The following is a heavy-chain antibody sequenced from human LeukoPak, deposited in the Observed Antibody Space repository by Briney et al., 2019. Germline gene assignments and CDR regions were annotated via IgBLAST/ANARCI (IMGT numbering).Heavy chain of an antibody. CDR3: AKMGPGSSYYDSSDFDY. V-gene: IGHV3-23*01. D-gene: IGHD3-22*01. Sequence: PGGSLRLSCVASGLTFTDFAMSWIRQAPGKGLEWVAAISGYGYNTHYADSLKGRFTISRDSSRNTLYLQMNSLRAEDTAIYYCAKMGPGSSYYDSSDFDYWGQGTLVTVSS. CDR2: ISGYGYNT. CDR1: GLTFTDFA. J-gene: IGHJ4*02.